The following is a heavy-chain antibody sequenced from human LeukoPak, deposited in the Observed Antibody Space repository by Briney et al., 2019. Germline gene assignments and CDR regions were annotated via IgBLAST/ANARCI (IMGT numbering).Heavy chain of an antibody. Sequence: ASVKVSCKASGYTFTSYYMHWVRQAPGQGLEWMGIINPSGGSTSYAQKFRGRVTMTRDTSTSTVYMELSSLRSEDTAVYYCARDHKGWITIFGVVIDAFDIWGQGTMVTVSS. J-gene: IGHJ3*02. CDR1: GYTFTSYY. CDR3: ARDHKGWITIFGVVIDAFDI. D-gene: IGHD3-3*01. CDR2: INPSGGST. V-gene: IGHV1-46*01.